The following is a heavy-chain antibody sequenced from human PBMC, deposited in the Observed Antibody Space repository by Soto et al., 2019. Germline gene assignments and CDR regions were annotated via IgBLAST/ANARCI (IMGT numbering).Heavy chain of an antibody. J-gene: IGHJ5*02. CDR1: GYTFTSYD. Sequence: ASVKVSCKASGYTFTSYDINWVRQATGQRLEWMGWMNPNSGNTGYAQKFQGRVAMTRNTSISTAYMELSSLRSEDTAVYYCARGSSLVLGYCSGGSCSRTGNWFDPWGQGTLVTVSS. CDR2: MNPNSGNT. D-gene: IGHD2-15*01. V-gene: IGHV1-8*01. CDR3: ARGSSLVLGYCSGGSCSRTGNWFDP.